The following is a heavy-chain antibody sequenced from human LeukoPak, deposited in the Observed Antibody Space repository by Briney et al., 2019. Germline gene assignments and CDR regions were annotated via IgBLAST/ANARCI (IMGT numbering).Heavy chain of an antibody. CDR2: IKSKTDGGTT. Sequence: GGSLRLSCAASGFTFSNAWMSWVRQAPGKGLEWVGRIKSKTDGGTTDYAAPVKGRFTISRDDSKNTLYLQMSSLKTEDTAVYYCTTVEYGSGSYYFDYWGQGTLVTVSS. CDR3: TTVEYGSGSYYFDY. CDR1: GFTFSNAW. D-gene: IGHD3-10*01. J-gene: IGHJ4*02. V-gene: IGHV3-15*01.